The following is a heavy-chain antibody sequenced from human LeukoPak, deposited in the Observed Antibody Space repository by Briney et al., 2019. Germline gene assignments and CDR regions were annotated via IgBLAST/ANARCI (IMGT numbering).Heavy chain of an antibody. J-gene: IGHJ4*02. CDR1: GFTFSSYW. D-gene: IGHD3-9*01. V-gene: IGHV3-21*06. CDR3: ARHDLLNGYYALDY. CDR2: ISTGGSYI. Sequence: GGSLRLSCAASGFTFSSYWMSWVRQAPGKGLEWVSSISTGGSYIYDADSVKGRFTISRDNAQNPLYLQMHSLTVDDTAVYYCARHDLLNGYYALDYWGPGTLVIVSS.